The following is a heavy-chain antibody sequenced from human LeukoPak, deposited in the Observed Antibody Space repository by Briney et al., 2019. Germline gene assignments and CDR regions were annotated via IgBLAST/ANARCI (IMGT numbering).Heavy chain of an antibody. CDR3: AREGLYYYYMDV. J-gene: IGHJ6*03. CDR1: GGSISSYY. V-gene: IGHV4-59*01. D-gene: IGHD5-12*01. Sequence: SETLSLTCTVSGGSISSYYWNWIRQPPGKGLEWIGYIYYSGSTNYNPSLKSRVTISVDTSKNQFSLKLSSVTAADTAVYYCAREGLYYYYMDVWGKGTTVTVSS. CDR2: IYYSGST.